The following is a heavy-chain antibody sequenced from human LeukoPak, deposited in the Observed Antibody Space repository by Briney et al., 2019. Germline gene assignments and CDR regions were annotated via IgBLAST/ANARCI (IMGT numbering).Heavy chain of an antibody. CDR3: ASLGPDY. D-gene: IGHD3-10*01. CDR1: GFIFSDHW. CDR2: IKKDGSEK. V-gene: IGHV3-7*03. Sequence: GGSLRLSCAASGFIFSDHWMSWVRQAPGKGLEWVANIKKDGSEKYYVDSVKGRFTMSRDNAKNSLYLQMISLRAEDTAVYYCASLGPDYWGQGTLVTVSS. J-gene: IGHJ4*02.